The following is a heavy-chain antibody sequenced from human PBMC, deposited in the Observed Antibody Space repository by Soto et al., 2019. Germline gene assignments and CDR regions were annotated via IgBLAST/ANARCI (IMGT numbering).Heavy chain of an antibody. Sequence: GASVKVSCKASGYTFTGYYMHWVRQAPGQGLEWMGWMNPNSGGTNYAQKFQGRVTMTRSTSISTAYMELSSLRSEDTAVYYCARGYSSSWYFRYYGMDVWGQGTTVTVSS. CDR1: GYTFTGYY. CDR2: MNPNSGGT. CDR3: ARGYSSSWYFRYYGMDV. V-gene: IGHV1-2*02. D-gene: IGHD6-13*01. J-gene: IGHJ6*02.